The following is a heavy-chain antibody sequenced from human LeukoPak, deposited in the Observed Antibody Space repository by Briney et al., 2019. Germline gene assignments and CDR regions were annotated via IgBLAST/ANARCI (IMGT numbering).Heavy chain of an antibody. V-gene: IGHV3-9*01. J-gene: IGHJ4*02. D-gene: IGHD6-25*01. Sequence: GRSLRLSCAASGFTFDDYAMHWVRQAPGNGLEWASGISWNSGSIGYADSVKGRFTISGDNAKNSLYLQMNSLRAEDTALYYCAKDSGTAGAFDYWGQGTLVTVSS. CDR3: AKDSGTAGAFDY. CDR1: GFTFDDYA. CDR2: ISWNSGSI.